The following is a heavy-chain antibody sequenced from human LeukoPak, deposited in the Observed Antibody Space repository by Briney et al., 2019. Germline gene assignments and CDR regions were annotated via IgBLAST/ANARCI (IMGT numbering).Heavy chain of an antibody. J-gene: IGHJ4*02. D-gene: IGHD3-3*01. V-gene: IGHV4-59*01. CDR3: ARVVDDFWYFDY. CDR2: IYYSGST. Sequence: PSETLSLTCTVSGGSISSYYWSWIRQPPGKGLEWIGYIYYSGSTNYNPSLKSRVTISVDTSKNQFSLKLSSVTAADTAVYYCARVVDDFWYFDYWGRGTLVTVSS. CDR1: GGSISSYY.